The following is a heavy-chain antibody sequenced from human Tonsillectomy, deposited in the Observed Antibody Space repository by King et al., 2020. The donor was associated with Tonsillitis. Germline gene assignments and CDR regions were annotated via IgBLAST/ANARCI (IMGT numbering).Heavy chain of an antibody. CDR2: IRSKAYGGTT. J-gene: IGHJ4*02. CDR3: TRYRPPLPIWEYYDSSGYQGGCDY. CDR1: GFTFGDYA. D-gene: IGHD3-22*01. V-gene: IGHV3-49*05. Sequence: VQLVESGGGLVKPGRSLRLSCTASGFTFGDYAMSWFRQAPGKGLEWVGFIRSKAYGGTTEYAASVKGRFTISRDDSKSIAYLQMNSLKTEDTDVYYGTRYRPPLPIWEYYDSSGYQGGCDYWGQGTLVTVSS.